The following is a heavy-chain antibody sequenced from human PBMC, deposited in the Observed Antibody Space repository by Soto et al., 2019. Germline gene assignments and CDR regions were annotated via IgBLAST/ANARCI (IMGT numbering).Heavy chain of an antibody. V-gene: IGHV1-69*10. CDR1: GGTFSSYA. CDR3: ARGFPNYDFQTPYYFDY. D-gene: IGHD3-3*01. Sequence: SVKVSCKASGGTFSSYAISWVRQAPGQGLEWMGWIIPISGRANYAQKFQGWVTMTGDTSTSTAYMELSRLRSDDTAVYYCARGFPNYDFQTPYYFDYWGQGTLVTVSS. J-gene: IGHJ4*02. CDR2: IIPISGRA.